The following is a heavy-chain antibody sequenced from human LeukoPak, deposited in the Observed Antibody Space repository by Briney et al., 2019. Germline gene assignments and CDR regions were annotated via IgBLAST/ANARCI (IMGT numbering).Heavy chain of an antibody. D-gene: IGHD3-10*01. J-gene: IGHJ4*02. CDR1: GLAFSTYS. CDR2: ISGSGGST. CDR3: AKPIYYYGSGTKFDY. V-gene: IGHV3-23*01. Sequence: PGGSLRLSCAASGLAFSTYSMSWVRQAPGKGLEWVSAISGSGGSTYYADSVKGRFTISRDNSKNTLYLQMNSLRAEDTAVYYCAKPIYYYGSGTKFDYWGQGTLVTVSS.